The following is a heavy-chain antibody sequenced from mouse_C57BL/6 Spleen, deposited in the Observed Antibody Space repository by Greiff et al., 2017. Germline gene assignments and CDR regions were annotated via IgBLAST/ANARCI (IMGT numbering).Heavy chain of an antibody. D-gene: IGHD2-4*01. J-gene: IGHJ3*01. V-gene: IGHV10-1*01. CDR2: IRSKSNNYAT. CDR1: GFSFNTYA. Sequence: GGGLVQPKGSLKLSCAASGFSFNTYAMNWVRQAPGKGLEWVARIRSKSNNYATYYADSVKDRFTISRDDSESMLYLQMNNLKTEDTAMSYCGRQSYDYDGGFAYWGQGTLVTVSA. CDR3: GRQSYDYDGGFAY.